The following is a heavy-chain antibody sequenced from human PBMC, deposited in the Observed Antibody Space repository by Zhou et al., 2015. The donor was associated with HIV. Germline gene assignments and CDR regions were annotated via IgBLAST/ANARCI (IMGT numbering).Heavy chain of an antibody. CDR2: LNPNSGNT. D-gene: IGHD7-27*01. CDR1: GYTFTSYE. Sequence: QVQLVQSGAEVKKPGASVKVSCEASGYTFTSYEINWVRQAPGQGLEWMGWLNPNSGNTVYAQNFQDRVTMTRNPSITTAYMELSSLRFGDSAAYYCAREGWGSWYFDLWGRGTLVSVSS. V-gene: IGHV1-8*01. CDR3: AREGWGSWYFDL. J-gene: IGHJ2*01.